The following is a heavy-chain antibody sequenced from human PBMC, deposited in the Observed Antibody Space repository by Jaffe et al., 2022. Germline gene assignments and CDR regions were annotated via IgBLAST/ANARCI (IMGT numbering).Heavy chain of an antibody. J-gene: IGHJ3*02. CDR1: GNTFTNFA. Sequence: QVQLVQSGAEVKKPGASVKVSCKASGNTFTNFAMYWVRQAPGQRLEWMGWLNAANANTKYSQRFQGRVSITRDTSASTAYMELSSLRSEDTAVYYCASSDWGSYFFDIWGQGTRVTVSS. V-gene: IGHV1-3*01. CDR2: LNAANANT. D-gene: IGHD7-27*01. CDR3: ASSDWGSYFFDI.